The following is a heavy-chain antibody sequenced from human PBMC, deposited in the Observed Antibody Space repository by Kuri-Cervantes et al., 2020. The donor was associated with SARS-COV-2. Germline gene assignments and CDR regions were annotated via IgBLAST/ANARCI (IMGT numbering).Heavy chain of an antibody. D-gene: IGHD5-18*01. CDR2: IIPIFGTA. V-gene: IGHV1-69*13. CDR1: EGTFSSYA. Sequence: SVKVSCKASEGTFSSYAISWVRQASGQGLEWMGGIIPIFGTANYAQKFQGRVTITADESTSTAYMELSSLRSEDTAVYYCARGPDTAMVPGYFDYWGQGTLVTVSS. CDR3: ARGPDTAMVPGYFDY. J-gene: IGHJ4*02.